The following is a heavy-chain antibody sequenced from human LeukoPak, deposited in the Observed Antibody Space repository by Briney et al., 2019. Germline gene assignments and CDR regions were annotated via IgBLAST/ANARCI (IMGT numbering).Heavy chain of an antibody. Sequence: SETLSLTCAVYGGSFSGYYWSWIRQPPGKGLEWIGEINHSGSTNYNPSLKGRVTISVDTSKNQFSLKLSSVTAADTAVYYCARSIARYYYGSGSYYDYWGQGTLVTVSS. D-gene: IGHD3-10*01. CDR1: GGSFSGYY. CDR3: ARSIARYYYGSGSYYDY. J-gene: IGHJ4*02. V-gene: IGHV4-34*01. CDR2: INHSGST.